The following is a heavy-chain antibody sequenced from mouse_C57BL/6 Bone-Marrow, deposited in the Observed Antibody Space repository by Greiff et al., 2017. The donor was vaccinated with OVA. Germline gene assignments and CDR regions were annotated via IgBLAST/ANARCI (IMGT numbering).Heavy chain of an antibody. Sequence: EVQLQQSGAELVQPGASVKLSCTASGFNINDYYMHWVKQRTEQGLEWIGRIDPEDGETKYAPKFQGKATITADTSSNTAYLQLSSLTAEDTAVYYCARSITTVVAHYAMDYWGQGTSVTVSS. CDR3: ARSITTVVAHYAMDY. CDR2: IDPEDGET. CDR1: GFNINDYY. V-gene: IGHV14-2*01. D-gene: IGHD1-1*01. J-gene: IGHJ4*01.